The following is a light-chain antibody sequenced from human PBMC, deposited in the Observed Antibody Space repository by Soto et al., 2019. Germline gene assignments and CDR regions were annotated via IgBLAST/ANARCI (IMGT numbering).Light chain of an antibody. V-gene: IGKV3D-20*02. J-gene: IGKJ5*01. CDR1: QSVSSSY. CDR3: QQRSNWPPIT. CDR2: GAS. Sequence: EIVLTQSAGTVSLSPGERATLSCRASQSVSSSYLAWYQQKAGQAPRLLIYGASNRATGIPDRFSGSGSGTDFILTISRLEPEDFAVYYCQQRSNWPPITFGQGTRLEIK.